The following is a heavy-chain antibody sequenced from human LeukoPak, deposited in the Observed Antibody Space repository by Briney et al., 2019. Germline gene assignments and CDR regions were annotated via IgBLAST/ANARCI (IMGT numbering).Heavy chain of an antibody. CDR1: GGSISSICYN. CDR2: IYYSGST. Sequence: SETLSLTCTVSGGSISSICYNWGGIPHPPGKGLEWFGSIYYSGSTYYNPSLKSRVPISVDTSKTQFSLKLSSVTAADTAVYYCARTLGIFGVVITDWGQGTLVTVSS. V-gene: IGHV4-39*01. CDR3: ARTLGIFGVVITD. D-gene: IGHD3-3*01. J-gene: IGHJ4*02.